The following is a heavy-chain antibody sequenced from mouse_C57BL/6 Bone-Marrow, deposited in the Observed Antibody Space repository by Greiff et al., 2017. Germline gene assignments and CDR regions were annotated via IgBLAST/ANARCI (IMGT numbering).Heavy chain of an antibody. J-gene: IGHJ4*01. CDR3: ARTWDRAMNY. CDR1: GYPFTSYW. D-gene: IGHD3-3*01. CDR2: IHPNSGST. V-gene: IGHV1-64*01. Sequence: LQQSGAELVKPGASVQLSCKASGYPFTSYWKHWVKQRPGQGLEWIGMIHPNSGSTNYNEKFKSKATLTVEQSSSTAYMPISSLTSEDSAVYYCARTWDRAMNYWGQGTSVTVSS.